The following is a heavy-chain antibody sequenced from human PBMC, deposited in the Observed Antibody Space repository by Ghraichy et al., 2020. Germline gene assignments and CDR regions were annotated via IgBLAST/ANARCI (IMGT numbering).Heavy chain of an antibody. V-gene: IGHV1-69*06. CDR1: GGTFSSYA. CDR2: IIPIFGTA. D-gene: IGHD2-21*01. Sequence: SVKVSCKASGGTFSSYAISWVRQAPGQGLEWMGGIIPIFGTANYAQKFQGRVTITADKSTSTAYMELSSLRSEDTAVYYCARPSPDDDTLFWTPLDYWGQGTLVTVSS. J-gene: IGHJ4*02. CDR3: ARPSPDDDTLFWTPLDY.